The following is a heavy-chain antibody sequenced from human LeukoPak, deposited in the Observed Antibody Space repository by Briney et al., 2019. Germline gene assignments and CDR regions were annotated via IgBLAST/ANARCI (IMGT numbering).Heavy chain of an antibody. V-gene: IGHV3-7*01. CDR2: IKQDGSEK. J-gene: IGHJ4*02. CDR3: ARIGGKYYDFWSGYPIRNYFDY. Sequence: PGGSLRLSCAASGLTFSSYWMSWVRQAPGKGLEWVANIKQDGSEKYYVDSVKGRFTISRDNAKNSLYLQMNSLRAEDTAVYYCARIGGKYYDFWSGYPIRNYFDYWGQGTLVTVSS. D-gene: IGHD3-3*01. CDR1: GLTFSSYW.